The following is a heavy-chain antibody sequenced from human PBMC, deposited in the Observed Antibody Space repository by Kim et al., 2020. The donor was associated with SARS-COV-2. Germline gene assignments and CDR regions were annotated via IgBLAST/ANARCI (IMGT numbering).Heavy chain of an antibody. CDR2: IIPIFGIA. J-gene: IGHJ6*03. CDR3: ARDTRDSSPGHYYYYYYMD. CDR1: GGTFSSYA. Sequence: SVKVSCKASGGTFSSYAISWVRQAPGQGLEWMGRIIPIFGIANYAQKFQGRVTIAADKSTSTAYMELSSLRSEDTAVYYCARDTRDSSPGHYYYYYYMD. D-gene: IGHD6-13*01. V-gene: IGHV1-69*04.